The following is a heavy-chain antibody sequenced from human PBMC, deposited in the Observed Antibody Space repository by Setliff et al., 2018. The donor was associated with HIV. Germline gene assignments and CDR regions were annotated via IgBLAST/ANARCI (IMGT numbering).Heavy chain of an antibody. J-gene: IGHJ4*02. D-gene: IGHD6-13*01. CDR2: IWYDGTNI. V-gene: IGHV3-33*01. Sequence: PGESLKISCVVSGFTFSSYGMHRVRQAPGKGLEWVAVIWYDGTNIYYADSVKDRFTISRDNSKNTLYLQMNSLRVEDTAVYYCVRASYSSSWYNIRPFDFWAQGTLVT. CDR3: VRASYSSSWYNIRPFDF. CDR1: GFTFSSYG.